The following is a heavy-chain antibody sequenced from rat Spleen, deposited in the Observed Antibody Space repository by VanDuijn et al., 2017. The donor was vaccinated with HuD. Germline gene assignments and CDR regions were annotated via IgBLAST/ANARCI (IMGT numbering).Heavy chain of an antibody. J-gene: IGHJ2*01. CDR3: ARQGGYNSYFDY. CDR1: GFTFNNYW. CDR2: ITNTGGSL. Sequence: EVQLVESGGGLVQPGRSLKLSCVASGFTFNNYWMTWIRQAPGKGLEWVASITNTGGSLFYPDSVKGRFTISRDNAKSTLYLQMDSLRSEDTATYYCARQGGYNSYFDYWGQGVMVTVSS. D-gene: IGHD1-4*01. V-gene: IGHV5-31*01.